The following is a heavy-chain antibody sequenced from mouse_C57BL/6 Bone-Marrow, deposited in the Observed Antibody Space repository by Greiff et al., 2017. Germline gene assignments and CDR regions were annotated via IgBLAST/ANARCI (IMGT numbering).Heavy chain of an antibody. D-gene: IGHD1-1*01. CDR3: ARGPYYYGPFDY. V-gene: IGHV1-64*01. Sequence: QVQLQQSGAELVKPGASVKLSCKASGYTFTSYWMHWVKQRPGQGLEWIGMIHPNSGSTNYNEKFKSKATLTVDKSSSTAYMQLSSLTSEDAAVYYCARGPYYYGPFDYWGQGTTPTVSS. CDR1: GYTFTSYW. J-gene: IGHJ2*01. CDR2: IHPNSGST.